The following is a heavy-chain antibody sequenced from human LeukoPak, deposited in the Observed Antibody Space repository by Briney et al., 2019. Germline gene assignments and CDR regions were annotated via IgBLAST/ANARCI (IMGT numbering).Heavy chain of an antibody. J-gene: IGHJ4*02. CDR1: GFTFGDYA. V-gene: IGHV3-49*03. CDR3: TREVGGYSLY. D-gene: IGHD5-18*01. Sequence: GGSLRLSCTTSGFTFGDYAMSWFRQAPGKGLEWVGFIRNKGFGGTKAYAASLKGTFTSSRDNAKSIPYLQMNTLKNEATGVYYCTREVGGYSLYWGQGTLVTVSS. CDR2: IRNKGFGGTK.